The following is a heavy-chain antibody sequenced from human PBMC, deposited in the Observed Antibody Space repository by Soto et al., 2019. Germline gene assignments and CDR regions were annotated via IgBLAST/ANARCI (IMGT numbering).Heavy chain of an antibody. J-gene: IGHJ6*02. CDR1: GYSFTSYW. CDR2: IDPSDSYT. Sequence: PGESLKISCKGSGYSFTSYWISWVRQMPGKGLEWMGRIDPSDSYTNYSPSFQGHVTISADKSISTAYLQWSSLKASDTAMYYCARGCSSTSCYTRRGSNYYYGMDVWGQGTTVTVSS. D-gene: IGHD2-2*02. CDR3: ARGCSSTSCYTRRGSNYYYGMDV. V-gene: IGHV5-10-1*01.